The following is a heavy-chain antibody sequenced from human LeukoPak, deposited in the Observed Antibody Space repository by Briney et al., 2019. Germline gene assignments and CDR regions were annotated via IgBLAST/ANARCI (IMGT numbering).Heavy chain of an antibody. Sequence: GGSLRLSCAASGIIITSYWMSWVRQTPGKGLEWVANIKQDGSEKNYVDSVKGRFTIFRDNARNSLYLQMNSLRAEDTAVYYCASHSYGYNHWGQGTLVTVSS. D-gene: IGHD3-16*01. CDR3: ASHSYGYNH. CDR1: GIIITSYW. CDR2: IKQDGSEK. J-gene: IGHJ5*02. V-gene: IGHV3-7*01.